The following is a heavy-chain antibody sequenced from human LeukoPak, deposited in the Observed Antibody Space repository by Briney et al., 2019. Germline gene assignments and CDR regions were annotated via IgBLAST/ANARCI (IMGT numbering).Heavy chain of an antibody. CDR1: GYSISSGYY. V-gene: IGHV4-38-2*02. J-gene: IGHJ6*03. CDR2: IYQSGGT. CDR3: ARSLYYGSGSYIDYYYYMDV. D-gene: IGHD3-10*01. Sequence: PSETLSLTCTVSGYSISSGYYWGWIRQPPGRGLELIGCIYQSGGTHYNPSLKSRVTMSVDTSKNQFSLGLSSVTAADTAVYYCARSLYYGSGSYIDYYYYMDVWGKGTTVTVSS.